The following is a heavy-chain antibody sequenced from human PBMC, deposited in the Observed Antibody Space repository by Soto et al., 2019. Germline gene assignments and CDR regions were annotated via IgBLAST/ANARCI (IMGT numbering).Heavy chain of an antibody. D-gene: IGHD3-10*01. CDR1: GGSISSSNW. J-gene: IGHJ5*02. CDR2: IYHSGST. Sequence: QVQLQESGPGLVKPSGTLSLTCAVSGGSISSSNWWSWVRQPPGKGLEWIGEIYHSGSTNYNPSLTSPVTXPXXXSXXHFSLKLSSVTAADTAVYYCARLYMVRGVMNWLDPWGQGTLVTVSS. V-gene: IGHV4-4*02. CDR3: ARLYMVRGVMNWLDP.